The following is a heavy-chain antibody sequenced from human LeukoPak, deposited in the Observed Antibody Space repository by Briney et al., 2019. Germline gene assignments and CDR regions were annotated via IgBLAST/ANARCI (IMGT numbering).Heavy chain of an antibody. V-gene: IGHV3-30*02. CDR3: AKDLGSAPGWFDP. Sequence: PGGSLRLSCAASGFTFSSYGMHWVRQAPGKGLEWVAFIRYDGSNKYYADSVKGRFTISRDNSKNTLYLQMNSLRAEDTAVYYCAKDLGSAPGWFDPWGQGTLVTVSS. J-gene: IGHJ5*02. CDR2: IRYDGSNK. D-gene: IGHD3-10*01. CDR1: GFTFSSYG.